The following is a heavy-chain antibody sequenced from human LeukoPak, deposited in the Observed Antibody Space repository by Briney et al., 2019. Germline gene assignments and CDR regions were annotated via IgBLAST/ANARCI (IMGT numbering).Heavy chain of an antibody. CDR1: GFTFSSYS. D-gene: IGHD6-19*01. CDR3: AREGIAVAGSTLDY. CDR2: ISSSSSYI. J-gene: IGHJ4*02. V-gene: IGHV3-21*01. Sequence: GGSLRLSCAASGFTFSSYSMYWVRQAPGKGLEWVSSISSSSSYIYYADSVKGRFTISRDNAKNSLYLQMNSLRAEDTAVYYCAREGIAVAGSTLDYWGQGTLVTVSS.